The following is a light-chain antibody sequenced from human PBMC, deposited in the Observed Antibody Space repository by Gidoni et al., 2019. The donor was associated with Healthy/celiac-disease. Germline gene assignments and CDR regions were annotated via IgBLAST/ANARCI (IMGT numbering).Light chain of an antibody. CDR1: ENIPGNN. Sequence: DIVLTQSPGSLSFAPGERATLSCRSSENIPGNNLAWYQHKPGQAPRLLIYGASKRATHSPDRFTGSGSGADFTLTVSRLEPEDFAVYYCQQYSDSRLTFGQGTKVEIK. J-gene: IGKJ1*01. V-gene: IGKV3-20*01. CDR2: GAS. CDR3: QQYSDSRLT.